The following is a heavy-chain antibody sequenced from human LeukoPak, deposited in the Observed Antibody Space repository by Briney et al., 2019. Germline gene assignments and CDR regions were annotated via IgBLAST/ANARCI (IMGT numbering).Heavy chain of an antibody. Sequence: SETLSLTCAVYGGSFSGYYWSWIRQPPGKGLEWIGEINHSGSTNYNPSLKGRVTISVDTSKNQFSLKLSSVTAADTAVYYCARAAGRAAGTAMAARRGNYGMDVWGQGTTVTVSS. J-gene: IGHJ6*02. CDR1: GGSFSGYY. V-gene: IGHV4-34*01. CDR2: INHSGST. CDR3: ARAAGRAAGTAMAARRGNYGMDV. D-gene: IGHD5-18*01.